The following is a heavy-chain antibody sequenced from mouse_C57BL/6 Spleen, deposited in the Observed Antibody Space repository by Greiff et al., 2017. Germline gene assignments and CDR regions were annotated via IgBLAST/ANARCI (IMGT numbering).Heavy chain of an antibody. D-gene: IGHD2-3*01. CDR3: AKKGGYSRAMDY. J-gene: IGHJ4*01. V-gene: IGHV2-4*01. CDR1: GFSLTSYG. CDR2: IWSGGST. Sequence: VQVVESGPGLVQPSQSLSITCTVSGFSLTSYGVHWVRQPPGKGLEWLGVIWSGGSTDYNAAFISRLSISKDNAKSQVFFKMNSLQADDTAIYYCAKKGGYSRAMDYWGQGTSVTVSS.